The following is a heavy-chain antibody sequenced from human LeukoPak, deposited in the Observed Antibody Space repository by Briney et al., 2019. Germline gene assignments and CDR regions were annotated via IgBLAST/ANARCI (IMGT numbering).Heavy chain of an antibody. Sequence: SETLSLTCTVSGGSISSDYWGWIRQSPGKGLEWIGCIYYSGSTNYNPSLKSRVTISVDTSKNQFSLKLSSVTAADTAVYYCARGRYYYDSSGHNAFDIWGQGTMVIVSS. V-gene: IGHV4-59*01. CDR2: IYYSGST. J-gene: IGHJ3*02. CDR1: GGSISSDY. CDR3: ARGRYYYDSSGHNAFDI. D-gene: IGHD3-22*01.